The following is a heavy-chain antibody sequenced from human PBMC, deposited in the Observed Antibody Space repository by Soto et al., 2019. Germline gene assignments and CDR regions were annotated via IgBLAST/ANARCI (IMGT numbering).Heavy chain of an antibody. J-gene: IGHJ6*02. CDR3: ARDSGIAAGPVATYYYYYGMDV. Sequence: EVQLVESGGGLIQPGGSLRLSCAASGFTVSSNYMSWVRQAPGKGLEWVSVIYSGGSTYYAASVKGRFTISRDNSKNTLYLQMNSLRAEDTAVYYCARDSGIAAGPVATYYYYYGMDVWGQGTTVTVSS. CDR1: GFTVSSNY. CDR2: IYSGGST. D-gene: IGHD6-13*01. V-gene: IGHV3-53*01.